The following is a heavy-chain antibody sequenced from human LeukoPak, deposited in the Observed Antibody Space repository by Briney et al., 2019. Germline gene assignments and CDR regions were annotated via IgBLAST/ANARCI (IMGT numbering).Heavy chain of an antibody. Sequence: SETLSLTCTVSGGSISSSSYYWGWIRQPPGKGLEWIGSIYYSGSTYYNPSLKSRVTISVDTSKNQFSLKLSSVTAADTAVYYCAGHIGLGYPFDIWGQGTMVTVSS. CDR1: GGSISSSSYY. CDR2: IYYSGST. V-gene: IGHV4-39*01. D-gene: IGHD6-13*01. CDR3: AGHIGLGYPFDI. J-gene: IGHJ3*02.